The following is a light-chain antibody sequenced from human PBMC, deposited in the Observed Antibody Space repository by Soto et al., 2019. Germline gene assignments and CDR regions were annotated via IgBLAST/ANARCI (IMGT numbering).Light chain of an antibody. J-gene: IGKJ2*01. CDR1: QGISSY. CDR2: AAS. V-gene: IGKV1-9*01. Sequence: DIQLTQSPSFLSASVGDRVTITCRASQGISSYLAWYQQKPGKAPKLLIYAASTLQSGVPSRFSGSGSGTEFTLTISSLQTKDFATYYCQQLNSYPPYTFGQGTKLEIK. CDR3: QQLNSYPPYT.